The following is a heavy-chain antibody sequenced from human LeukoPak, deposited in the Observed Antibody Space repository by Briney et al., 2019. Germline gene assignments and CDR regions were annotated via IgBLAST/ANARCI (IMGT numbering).Heavy chain of an antibody. CDR2: INPNSGGT. D-gene: IGHD3-3*01. Sequence: GASVKVSCKASGYTFTGYYMHWVRQAPGQGLEWMGWINPNSGGTNYAQKFQGRVTMTRDTSISTAYMELSRLRSDDTAVYYCARGSIARGIFGVVTKNQGFFDYWGQGTLVTVSS. J-gene: IGHJ4*02. CDR3: ARGSIARGIFGVVTKNQGFFDY. V-gene: IGHV1-2*02. CDR1: GYTFTGYY.